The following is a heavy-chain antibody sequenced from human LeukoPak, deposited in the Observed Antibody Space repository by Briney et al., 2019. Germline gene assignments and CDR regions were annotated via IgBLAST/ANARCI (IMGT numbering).Heavy chain of an antibody. Sequence: GESLKISCKGSGYSFTSYWIGWVRQMPGKGLEWMGIIYPGDSDTRYSPTYQGQVTISADKSTSTAYLQWSSLKASDTAMYDCARPRTVTTGWDWFDPWGQGTLVTVSS. CDR1: GYSFTSYW. CDR2: IYPGDSDT. CDR3: ARPRTVTTGWDWFDP. V-gene: IGHV5-51*01. D-gene: IGHD4-17*01. J-gene: IGHJ5*02.